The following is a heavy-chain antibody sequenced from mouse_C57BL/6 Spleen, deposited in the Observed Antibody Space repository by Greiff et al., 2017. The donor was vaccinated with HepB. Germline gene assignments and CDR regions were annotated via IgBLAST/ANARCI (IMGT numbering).Heavy chain of an antibody. D-gene: IGHD2-4*01. CDR3: ARPGDYDYDFDY. Sequence: EAQLVESGGDLVKPGGSLKLSCAASGFTFSSYGMSWVRQTPDKRLEWVATISSGGSYTYYPDSVKGRFTISRDNAKNTLYLQMSSLKSVDTAMYYCARPGDYDYDFDYWGQGTTLTVSS. V-gene: IGHV5-6*01. J-gene: IGHJ2*01. CDR2: ISSGGSYT. CDR1: GFTFSSYG.